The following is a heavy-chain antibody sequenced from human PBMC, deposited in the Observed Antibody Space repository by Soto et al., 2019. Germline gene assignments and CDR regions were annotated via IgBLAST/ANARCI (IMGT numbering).Heavy chain of an antibody. V-gene: IGHV4-34*01. D-gene: IGHD3-22*01. CDR2: INHSGST. CDR3: ARSYYDSSGYYWYYYYGMDV. CDR1: GGSFSGYY. J-gene: IGHJ6*02. Sequence: SETLSLTCAVYGGSFSGYYWSWIRQPPGKGLEWIWEINHSGSTNYNPSLKSRVTISVDTSKNQFSLKLSSVTAADTAVYYCARSYYDSSGYYWYYYYGMDVWGQGTTVTVSS.